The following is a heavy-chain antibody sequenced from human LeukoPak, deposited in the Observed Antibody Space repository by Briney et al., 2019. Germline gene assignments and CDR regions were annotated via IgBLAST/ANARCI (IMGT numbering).Heavy chain of an antibody. V-gene: IGHV3-30*02. Sequence: GGSLRLSCAASGFTLSSYGMHWVRQAPGKGLEWVAFIRYDGSNKYYADSVKGRFTISRDNSKNTLYLQMNSLRAEDTAVYYCAKDPTYSSSIARRYFDYWGQGTLVTVSS. CDR3: AKDPTYSSSIARRYFDY. J-gene: IGHJ4*02. CDR1: GFTLSSYG. D-gene: IGHD6-6*01. CDR2: IRYDGSNK.